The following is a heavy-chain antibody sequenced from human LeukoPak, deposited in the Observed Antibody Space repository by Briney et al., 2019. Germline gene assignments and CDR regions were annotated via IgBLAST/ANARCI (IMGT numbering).Heavy chain of an antibody. V-gene: IGHV4-31*03. D-gene: IGHD3-22*01. J-gene: IGHJ4*02. CDR2: IYYSGST. Sequence: SQTLSLTCTVSGGSISSGGYYWSWIRQHPGKGLEWLGYIYYSGSTYYNTSLKSRVTISVDTSKNQFSLKLSSVTAADTAVYYGARAVATYYYDSSGYYLDYWGQGTLVTVSS. CDR3: ARAVATYYYDSSGYYLDY. CDR1: GGSISSGGYY.